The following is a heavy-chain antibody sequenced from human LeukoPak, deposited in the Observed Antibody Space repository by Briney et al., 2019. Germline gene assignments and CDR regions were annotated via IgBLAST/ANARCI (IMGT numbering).Heavy chain of an antibody. Sequence: GGSLRLSCAASGFTFSDYGIHWVRQAPGQGLEWVALIWYDGSKKYYADSVKGRFTISRDNTKNTLYLQLNSLRADDTAVYYCESAHSSSSTFDLWGQGTLVTVSS. CDR1: GFTFSDYG. D-gene: IGHD6-6*01. CDR3: ESAHSSSSTFDL. J-gene: IGHJ4*02. CDR2: IWYDGSKK. V-gene: IGHV3-33*01.